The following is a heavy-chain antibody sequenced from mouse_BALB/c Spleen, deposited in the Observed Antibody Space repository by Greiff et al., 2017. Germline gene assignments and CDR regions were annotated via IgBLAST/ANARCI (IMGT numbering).Heavy chain of an antibody. CDR1: GFTFSDYY. Sequence: EVKLVESGGGLVKPGGSLKLSCAASGFTFSDYYMYWVRQTPEKRLEWVATISDGGSYTYYPDSVKGRFTISRDNAKNNLYLQMSSLKSEDTAMYYCARDGVGRGMDYWGQGTSVTVSS. V-gene: IGHV5-4*02. D-gene: IGHD4-1*01. J-gene: IGHJ4*01. CDR3: ARDGVGRGMDY. CDR2: ISDGGSYT.